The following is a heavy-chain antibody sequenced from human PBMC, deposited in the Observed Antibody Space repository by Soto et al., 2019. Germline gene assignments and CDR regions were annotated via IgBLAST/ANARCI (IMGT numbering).Heavy chain of an antibody. J-gene: IGHJ4*02. CDR3: ARESEDLASNFDY. V-gene: IGHV3-21*06. Sequence: EVQLVESGGGLVKPGGSLRLSCAASGFTFTRYSMNWVRQAPGKGLEWVSSISSTTNYIYYGDSMKGRFTISRDNAKNSRYLEMNSLRSEETAVYYCARESEDLASNFDYWGQGTLVTVSS. CDR1: GFTFTRYS. CDR2: ISSTTNYI.